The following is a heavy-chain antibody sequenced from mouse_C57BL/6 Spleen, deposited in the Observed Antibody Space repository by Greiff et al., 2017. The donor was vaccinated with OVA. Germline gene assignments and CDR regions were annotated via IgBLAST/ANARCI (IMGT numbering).Heavy chain of an antibody. CDR2: IWGDGST. D-gene: IGHD6-1*01. J-gene: IGHJ1*03. V-gene: IGHV2-3*01. CDR3: GKGQPLYWYFDV. Sequence: VKLQESGPGLVAPSQCLSITCTVSGFSLTSYGVSWVRQPPGKGLEWLGVIWGDGSTNYYSALISRLSISKDNSKSQVFFKLNSLQTDDTATYYCGKGQPLYWYFDVWGTGTTVTVSS. CDR1: GFSLTSYG.